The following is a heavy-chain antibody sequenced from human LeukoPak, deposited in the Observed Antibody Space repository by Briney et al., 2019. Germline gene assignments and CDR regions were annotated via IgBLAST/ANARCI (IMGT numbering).Heavy chain of an antibody. CDR2: IIPIFGTA. J-gene: IGHJ5*02. D-gene: IGHD6-19*01. V-gene: IGHV1-69*13. Sequence: GASVKVSCKASGGTFSSYAISWVRQAPGQGLEWMGGIIPIFGTANYAQKFQGRVTITADESTSTAYMELRSLRSDDTAVYYCAICIAVAGCIWFDPWGQGTLVTVSS. CDR1: GGTFSSYA. CDR3: AICIAVAGCIWFDP.